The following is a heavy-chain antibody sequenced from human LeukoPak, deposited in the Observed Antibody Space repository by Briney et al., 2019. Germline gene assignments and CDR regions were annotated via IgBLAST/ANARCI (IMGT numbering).Heavy chain of an antibody. D-gene: IGHD2-2*01. J-gene: IGHJ3*02. CDR3: ARDSFDAFHI. CDR2: IYTSGST. Sequence: SETLSLTCTVSGGSISSYYWSWIRQPAGKGLEWIGRIYTSGSTNYNPPLKSRVTISIDKSKNWFSLKLSSVTAADTAIYYCARDSFDAFHIWGQGTMVTVSS. CDR1: GGSISSYY. V-gene: IGHV4-4*07.